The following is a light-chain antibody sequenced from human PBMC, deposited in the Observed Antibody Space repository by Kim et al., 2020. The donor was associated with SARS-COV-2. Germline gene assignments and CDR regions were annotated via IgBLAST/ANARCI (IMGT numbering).Light chain of an antibody. Sequence: GQPVTISCTGSNTNIGNNHVSSYQQHPGTAPNLLIYDTNNRPSGIPGRFSGSRAGTSATLGITGLQTGDEADYYCGTWDSSLSARVFGTGTKVTVL. CDR3: GTWDSSLSARV. CDR2: DTN. CDR1: NTNIGNNH. J-gene: IGLJ1*01. V-gene: IGLV1-51*01.